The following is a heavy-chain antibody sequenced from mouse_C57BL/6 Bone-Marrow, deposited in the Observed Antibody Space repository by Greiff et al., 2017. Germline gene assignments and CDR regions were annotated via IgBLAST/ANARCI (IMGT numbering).Heavy chain of an antibody. Sequence: QVQLQQSGAELVRPGASVKLSCKASGYTFTDYYINWVKQRPGQGLEWIARIYPGSGNTYYNEKFKGKATLTAEKSSSTAYMQLSSLTSEDSAVYFCARGPYSYGDPCYFDYWGQGTTLTVSS. D-gene: IGHD1-1*01. CDR3: ARGPYSYGDPCYFDY. CDR2: IYPGSGNT. CDR1: GYTFTDYY. J-gene: IGHJ2*01. V-gene: IGHV1-76*01.